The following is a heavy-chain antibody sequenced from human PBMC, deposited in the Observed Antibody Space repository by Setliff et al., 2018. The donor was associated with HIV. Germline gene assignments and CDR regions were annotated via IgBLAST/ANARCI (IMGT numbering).Heavy chain of an antibody. CDR2: IYTSGST. CDR1: GGSVSSGSYY. CDR3: VRDRLTYYFDY. V-gene: IGHV4-61*02. Sequence: SETLSLTCTVSGGSVSSGSYYWNWIRQPAGKGLEWIGRIYTSGSTNYNPSLKSRVTVSVDTSRIQFSLKLTSVTAADTAVYKCVRDRLTYYFDYWGQGILVTVSS. D-gene: IGHD3-22*01. J-gene: IGHJ4*02.